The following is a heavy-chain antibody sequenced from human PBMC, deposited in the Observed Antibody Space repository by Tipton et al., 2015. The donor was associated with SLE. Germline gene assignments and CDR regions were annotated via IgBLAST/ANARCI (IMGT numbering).Heavy chain of an antibody. Sequence: SLRLSCAASGFTVSSNYMSWVRQAPGKGLEWVSYISSSSSTIYYADSVKGRFTISRDNAKNSLYLQMNSLRAEDTAVYYCARDQYGMDVWGQGTTVTVSS. CDR2: ISSSSSTI. V-gene: IGHV3-48*01. CDR3: ARDQYGMDV. CDR1: GFTVSSNY. J-gene: IGHJ6*02.